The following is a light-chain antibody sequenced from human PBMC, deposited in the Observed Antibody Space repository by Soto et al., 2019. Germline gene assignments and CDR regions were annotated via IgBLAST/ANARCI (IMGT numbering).Light chain of an antibody. J-gene: IGLJ1*01. V-gene: IGLV1-40*01. CDR3: QSYDSSLSGYV. Sequence: QSVLTQPPSVSGAPGQRVTISCTGSSSNIGAGYDVHWYQQLPGTAPKLLLYGNSNRPSGVPDRFSGSTSRTSASLAITGLQAEDEADYYCQSYDSSLSGYVFGTGTKVTVL. CDR1: SSNIGAGYD. CDR2: GNS.